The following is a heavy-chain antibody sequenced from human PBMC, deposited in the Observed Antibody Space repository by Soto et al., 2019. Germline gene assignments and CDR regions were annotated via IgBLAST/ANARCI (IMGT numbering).Heavy chain of an antibody. CDR1: GFTFSSYA. D-gene: IGHD3-22*01. Sequence: GGSLRLSCAASGFTFSSYAMSWVRQAPGKGLEWVSAISGSGGSTYYADSVKGRFTISRDNSKNTLYLQMNSLRAEDTAVYYCAKYGPGDTMIVVVIRSSDAFDIWGQGTMVTVSS. V-gene: IGHV3-23*01. J-gene: IGHJ3*02. CDR2: ISGSGGST. CDR3: AKYGPGDTMIVVVIRSSDAFDI.